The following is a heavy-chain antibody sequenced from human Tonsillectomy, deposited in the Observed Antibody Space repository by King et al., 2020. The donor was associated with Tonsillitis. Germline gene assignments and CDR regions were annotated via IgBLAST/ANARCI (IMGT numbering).Heavy chain of an antibody. CDR3: ARVPLYYDILTGYSPYYYMDV. CDR2: IYYSGST. D-gene: IGHD3-9*01. J-gene: IGHJ6*03. Sequence: VQLQESGPGLVKPSETLSLTCTVSGGSISSYYWSWIRQPPGKGLEWIVYIYYSGSTNYNPSLKSRVTISVDTSKNQFSLKLSSVTAADTAVYYCARVPLYYDILTGYSPYYYMDVWGKGTTVTVSS. CDR1: GGSISSYY. V-gene: IGHV4-59*01.